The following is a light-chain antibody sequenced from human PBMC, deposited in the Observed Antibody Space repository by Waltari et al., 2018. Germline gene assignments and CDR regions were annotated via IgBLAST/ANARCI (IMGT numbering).Light chain of an antibody. J-gene: IGKJ4*01. CDR3: KKEKRGNIT. CDR2: GAS. Sequence: EIMMTQSPVTLSVSPGERATLSCRASQSINNNLAWYQQNPGQAPRLLIYGASTRATGIPARFSGIGSGKEFTLTIRSLKSEDFAGDEWKKEKRGNITFGGGTKVEIK. V-gene: IGKV3-15*01. CDR1: QSINNN.